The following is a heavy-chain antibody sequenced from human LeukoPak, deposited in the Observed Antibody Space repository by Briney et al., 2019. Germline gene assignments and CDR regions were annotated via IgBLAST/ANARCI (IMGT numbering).Heavy chain of an antibody. CDR2: ISSSGSTI. CDR1: GFTFSSYE. CDR3: AELGITMIGGV. D-gene: IGHD3-10*02. J-gene: IGHJ6*04. Sequence: GGSLRLSCAASGFTFSSYEMNWVRQAPGKGLEWVSCISSSGSTIYYADSVKGRFTISRDNAKNSLYLQMNSLRPEDTAVYYCAELGITMIGGVWGKGTTVTISS. V-gene: IGHV3-48*03.